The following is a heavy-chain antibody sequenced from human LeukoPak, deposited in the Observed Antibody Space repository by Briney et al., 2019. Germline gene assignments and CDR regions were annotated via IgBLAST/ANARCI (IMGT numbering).Heavy chain of an antibody. J-gene: IGHJ6*03. D-gene: IGHD1-26*01. CDR3: ARYRGGNMDV. CDR2: IYYSGST. Sequence: SETLSLTCTVSGGSISSYYWSWIRQPPGKGLEWIGYIYYSGSTNYNPSLKSRVTISVDTSKNQFSLKLSSVTPEDTAVYYCARYRGGNMDVWGKGTTVTVSS. CDR1: GGSISSYY. V-gene: IGHV4-59*12.